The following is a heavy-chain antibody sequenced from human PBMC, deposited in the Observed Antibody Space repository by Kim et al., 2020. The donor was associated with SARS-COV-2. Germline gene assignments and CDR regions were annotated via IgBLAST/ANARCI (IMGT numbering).Heavy chain of an antibody. Sequence: GGSLRLSCAASGFTFSSYGMHWVRQAPGKGLEWVAVIWYDGSNKYYADSVKGRFTISRDNSKNTLYLQMNSLRAEDTAVYYCAREWLRFGSRHCSGGSCDWGYFDYWGQGTLVTVSS. V-gene: IGHV3-33*01. J-gene: IGHJ4*02. CDR2: IWYDGSNK. CDR1: GFTFSSYG. CDR3: AREWLRFGSRHCSGGSCDWGYFDY. D-gene: IGHD2-15*01.